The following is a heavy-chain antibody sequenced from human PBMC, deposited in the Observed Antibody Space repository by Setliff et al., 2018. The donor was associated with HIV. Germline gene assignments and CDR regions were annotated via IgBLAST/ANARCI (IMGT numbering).Heavy chain of an antibody. CDR2: ISGSGAGT. J-gene: IGHJ5*02. CDR3: VRDHRPSNNNWHHWFDP. D-gene: IGHD1-1*01. V-gene: IGHV3-23*01. CDR1: GFTFSNYA. Sequence: GGSLRLSCAASGFTFSNYAMSWVRQAPGKGLEWVSLISGSGAGTYYADSVKGRFTISRDNSKTTLFLQMNSLRAEDTAVYYCVRDHRPSNNNWHHWFDPWGQGTLVTVSS.